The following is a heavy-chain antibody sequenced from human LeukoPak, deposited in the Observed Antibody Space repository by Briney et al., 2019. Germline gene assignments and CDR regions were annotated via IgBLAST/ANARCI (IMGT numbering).Heavy chain of an antibody. V-gene: IGHV3-33*06. CDR2: IWYDGSNK. Sequence: PGRSLRLSCAASGFTFSSYGMHWVRQAPGKGLEWVAVIWYDGSNKYYAASVKGRFTISRDNSKNTLYLQMNSLRAEDTAVYYCAKSGSYGYSYFDYWGQGTLVTVSS. CDR1: GFTFSSYG. D-gene: IGHD5-18*01. J-gene: IGHJ4*02. CDR3: AKSGSYGYSYFDY.